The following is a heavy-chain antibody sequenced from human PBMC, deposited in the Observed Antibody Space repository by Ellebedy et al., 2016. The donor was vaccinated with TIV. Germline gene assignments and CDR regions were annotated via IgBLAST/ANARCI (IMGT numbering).Heavy chain of an antibody. CDR1: GFTFSSYA. Sequence: GESLKISXAASGFTFSSYAMSWVRQAPGKGLEWVSGISGSGGSTYYADSVKGRFTISRDNSRNTLYLQMSSLRAEDTAVYYCARRAENWGFFDSWGQGTLLTVSS. V-gene: IGHV3-23*01. CDR2: ISGSGGST. CDR3: ARRAENWGFFDS. D-gene: IGHD3-16*01. J-gene: IGHJ4*02.